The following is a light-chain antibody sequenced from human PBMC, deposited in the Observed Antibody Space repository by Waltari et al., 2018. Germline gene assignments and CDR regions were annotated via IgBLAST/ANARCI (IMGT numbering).Light chain of an antibody. V-gene: IGLV8-61*01. CDR1: SGSVSTSFY. CDR3: VLYMSSGISV. Sequence: QTVVTQEPSFSVSPGGTVTLTCGLSSGSVSTSFYPSWYQRTPGQAPRTLIYSTNPRSSGVPDRFSGSILGNKAALTITGAQADDESDYYCVLYMSSGISVFGGGTKLTVL. J-gene: IGLJ2*01. CDR2: STN.